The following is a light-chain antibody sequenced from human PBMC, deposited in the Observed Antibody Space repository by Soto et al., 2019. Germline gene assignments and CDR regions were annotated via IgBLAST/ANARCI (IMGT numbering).Light chain of an antibody. J-gene: IGKJ4*01. CDR3: QQYHTWPIT. CDR1: QGVSRK. Sequence: VMTQSPATLPVAPGERVTFSCRASQGVSRKLAWYQHKPGQAPRLLISGASTGATGIPARFSGSGSGTEFTLTISSLQSEDCAIYYCQQYHTWPITFGGGTNVDI. CDR2: GAS. V-gene: IGKV3-15*01.